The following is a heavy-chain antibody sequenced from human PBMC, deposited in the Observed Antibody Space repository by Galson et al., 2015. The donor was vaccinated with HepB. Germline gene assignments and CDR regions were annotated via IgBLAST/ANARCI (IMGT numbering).Heavy chain of an antibody. Sequence: SLRLSCAASGFSFGHYSMIWVRQTPGKGLELVSSIDLDYTTYYADSVKGRFTISRDNSKSTVDLQMNSLRVEDTAVYYCARGEGGYYKYWGQGALVTVSS. D-gene: IGHD1-26*01. CDR3: ARGEGGYYKY. CDR1: GFSFGHYS. J-gene: IGHJ4*02. CDR2: IDLDYTT. V-gene: IGHV3-23*01.